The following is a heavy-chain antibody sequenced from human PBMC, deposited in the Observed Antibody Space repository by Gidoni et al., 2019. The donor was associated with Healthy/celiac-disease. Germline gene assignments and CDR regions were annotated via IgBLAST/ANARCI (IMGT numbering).Heavy chain of an antibody. Sequence: QVQLQQWGAGLLKPSETLSLTCAVYGGSVSGYYWSGIRQPPGKGLEWIGEINHSGSTNYNPSLKSRVTISVDTSKNQFSLKLSSVTAADTAVYYCARGKGLTTVTTMRYYYYGMDVWGQGTTVTVSS. CDR2: INHSGST. CDR1: GGSVSGYY. D-gene: IGHD4-17*01. V-gene: IGHV4-34*01. J-gene: IGHJ6*02. CDR3: ARGKGLTTVTTMRYYYYGMDV.